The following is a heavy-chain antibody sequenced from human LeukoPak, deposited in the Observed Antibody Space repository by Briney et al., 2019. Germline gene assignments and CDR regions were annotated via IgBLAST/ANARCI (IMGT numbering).Heavy chain of an antibody. J-gene: IGHJ6*02. Sequence: SETLSLTCVVSGDSINDNKWWSWVRQPPGKGLEWIGDVYYSGSTNYNPSLKSRVTMSVDKSKNQFFMKLNSVTAADTAVYYCTREEPEYNSGWSMDVWGQGTTVTVSS. CDR2: VYYSGST. CDR1: GDSINDNKW. D-gene: IGHD6-19*01. CDR3: TREEPEYNSGWSMDV. V-gene: IGHV4-4*02.